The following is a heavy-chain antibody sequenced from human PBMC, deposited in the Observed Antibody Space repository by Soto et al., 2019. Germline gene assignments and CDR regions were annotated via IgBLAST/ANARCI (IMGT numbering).Heavy chain of an antibody. V-gene: IGHV3-7*03. CDR1: GFTFSSYW. Sequence: EVQLVESGGGLVQPGGSLRLSCAASGFTFSSYWTSWVRQAPGKGLEWVANIKQDGSEKYYVDSVKGRFTISRDNAKNSLYLQMNSLRAEDTAVYYCARDGSLYYYYYGMDVWGQGTTVTVSS. CDR3: ARDGSLYYYYYGMDV. J-gene: IGHJ6*02. D-gene: IGHD2-15*01. CDR2: IKQDGSEK.